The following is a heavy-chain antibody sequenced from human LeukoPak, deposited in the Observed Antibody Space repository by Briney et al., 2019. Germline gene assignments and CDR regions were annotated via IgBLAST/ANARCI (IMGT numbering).Heavy chain of an antibody. J-gene: IGHJ6*02. CDR2: IYYSGST. CDR1: SGSISSGDYY. V-gene: IGHV4-61*08. D-gene: IGHD3-10*01. Sequence: PSETLSLTCTVSSGSISSGDYYWSWIRQPPGKGLEWIGYIYYSGSTNYNPSLKSRVTISVDTSKNQFSLKLSSVTAADTAVYYCARVGAIYGSGSYYKPLYYGMDVWGQGTTVIVSS. CDR3: ARVGAIYGSGSYYKPLYYGMDV.